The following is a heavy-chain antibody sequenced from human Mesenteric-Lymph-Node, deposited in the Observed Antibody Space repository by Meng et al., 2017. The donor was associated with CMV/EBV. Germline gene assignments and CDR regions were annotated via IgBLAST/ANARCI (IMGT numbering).Heavy chain of an antibody. CDR1: GFTFSSYS. CDR2: ISSSSSYI. J-gene: IGHJ4*02. V-gene: IGHV3-21*01. D-gene: IGHD3-22*01. Sequence: GGSLKISCAASGFTFSSYSMNWVRQAPGKGLEWVSSISSSSSYIYYADSVKGRFTISRDNAKNSLYLQMNSLRAEDTAVYYCARDFTRYYDSSGYFDSDYWGQGTLVTVSS. CDR3: ARDFTRYYDSSGYFDSDY.